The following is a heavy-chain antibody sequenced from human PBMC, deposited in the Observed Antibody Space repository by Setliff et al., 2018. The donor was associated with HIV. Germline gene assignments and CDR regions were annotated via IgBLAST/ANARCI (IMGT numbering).Heavy chain of an antibody. CDR3: AREGTSGWVLIDY. CDR1: GFIFTSRW. Sequence: GGSLRLSCAASGFIFTSRWMGWVRQAPGKGLEWVANINQDGSEENYVDSVKGRFTISRDNAKNSLYLQMNSLRVEDTAVYYCAREGTSGWVLIDYWGQGTLVTVSS. CDR2: INQDGSEE. D-gene: IGHD2-2*01. J-gene: IGHJ4*02. V-gene: IGHV3-7*01.